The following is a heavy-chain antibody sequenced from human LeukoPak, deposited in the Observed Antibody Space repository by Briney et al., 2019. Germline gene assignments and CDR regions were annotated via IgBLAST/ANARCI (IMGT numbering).Heavy chain of an antibody. CDR3: AKVAKYYYGPETYYFFEQ. J-gene: IGHJ4*02. CDR1: GFTFSSYG. D-gene: IGHD3-10*01. Sequence: GSLRLSCAASGFTFSSYGMSWVRQAPGKGLEWVANINQDGTEKYYVDSVKGRFTISRDYAKNSLYLQMNSLRVEDTAVYYCAKVAKYYYGPETYYFFEQWGQGTPVTASS. CDR2: INQDGTEK. V-gene: IGHV3-7*01.